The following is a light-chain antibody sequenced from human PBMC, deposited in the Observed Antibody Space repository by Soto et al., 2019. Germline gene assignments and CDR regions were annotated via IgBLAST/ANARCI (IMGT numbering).Light chain of an antibody. Sequence: EIALTQSPGTLSLSPGERATLSCRASQSVSSSYLAWYQQKRGQAPRLLMYGASSRATGIPDRFSGSGSGTDLTLTISRLEPEDFVLYYCQHFRAFGQGTRLEIK. CDR2: GAS. J-gene: IGKJ5*01. CDR3: QHFRA. CDR1: QSVSSSY. V-gene: IGKV3-20*01.